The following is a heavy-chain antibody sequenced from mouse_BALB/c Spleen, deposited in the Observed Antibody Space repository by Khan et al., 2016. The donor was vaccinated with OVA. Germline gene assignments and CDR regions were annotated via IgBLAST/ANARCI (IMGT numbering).Heavy chain of an antibody. V-gene: IGHV5-6*01. J-gene: IGHJ3*01. CDR2: VSTGGSYT. Sequence: EVQGVESGGDLVKPGGSLKLSCAVSGFTFSTYGMSWVRQTPDKRLEWVATVSTGGSYTYYSDSVKGRFTISRDNAKKTLYLQMSGLKSEDTAMFYCTRLAYYYESEGFAYWGQGTLVTVSA. CDR3: TRLAYYYESEGFAY. D-gene: IGHD1-1*01. CDR1: GFTFSTYG.